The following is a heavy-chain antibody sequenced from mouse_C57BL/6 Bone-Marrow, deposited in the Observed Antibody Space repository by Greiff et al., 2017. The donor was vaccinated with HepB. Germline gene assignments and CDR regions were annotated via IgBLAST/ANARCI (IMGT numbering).Heavy chain of an antibody. Sequence: VQLQQSGAELVRPGASVKLSCKASGYTFTDYYINWVKQRPGQGLEWIARIYPGSGNTYYNEKFKGKATLTAEKSSSTAYMQLSSLTSEDSAVYFCAYHYYGSSPWFAYWGQGTLVTVSA. CDR1: GYTFTDYY. D-gene: IGHD1-1*01. CDR2: IYPGSGNT. CDR3: AYHYYGSSPWFAY. V-gene: IGHV1-76*01. J-gene: IGHJ3*01.